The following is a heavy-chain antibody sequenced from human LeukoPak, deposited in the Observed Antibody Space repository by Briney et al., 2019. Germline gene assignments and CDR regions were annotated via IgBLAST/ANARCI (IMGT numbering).Heavy chain of an antibody. Sequence: SETLSLTCAVYGGSFSGYYWSWIRQPPGKGLEWIGEINHSGSTNYNPSLKSRVTISVDTSKNQFSLKLSSVTAADTAVYYCARGGRVIFGVVIMLFDPWGQGTLVTVSS. V-gene: IGHV4-34*01. J-gene: IGHJ5*02. CDR3: ARGGRVIFGVVIMLFDP. CDR2: INHSGST. D-gene: IGHD3-3*02. CDR1: GGSFSGYY.